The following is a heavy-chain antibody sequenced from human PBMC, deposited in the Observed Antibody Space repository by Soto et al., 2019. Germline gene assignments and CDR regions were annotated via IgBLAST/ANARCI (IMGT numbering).Heavy chain of an antibody. J-gene: IGHJ4*02. CDR1: GFTFSSYA. V-gene: IGHV3-23*01. CDR2: ISGSGGST. CDR3: AKSPGMYYYDSSGYYHYDY. D-gene: IGHD3-22*01. Sequence: PGGSLRLSCAASGFTFSSYAMSWVRQAPGKGLEWVSAISGSGGSTYYADSVKGRFTISRDNSKNTLYLQMNSLRAEDTAVYYCAKSPGMYYYDSSGYYHYDYWGQGSQVTVSS.